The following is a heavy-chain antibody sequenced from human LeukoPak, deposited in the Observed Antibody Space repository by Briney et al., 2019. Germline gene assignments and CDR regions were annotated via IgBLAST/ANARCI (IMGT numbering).Heavy chain of an antibody. CDR2: ISYDGSNK. V-gene: IGHV3-30*03. CDR3: ARAPVTEYYGSGSYFDC. D-gene: IGHD3-10*01. CDR1: GFTFSSYG. Sequence: GRSLRLSCAASGFTFSSYGMHWVRQALDKGLEWVALISYDGSNKYYADSVKGRFTISRDNSKNTLYLQMNSLRAEDTAVYYCARAPVTEYYGSGSYFDCWGQGTLVTVSS. J-gene: IGHJ4*02.